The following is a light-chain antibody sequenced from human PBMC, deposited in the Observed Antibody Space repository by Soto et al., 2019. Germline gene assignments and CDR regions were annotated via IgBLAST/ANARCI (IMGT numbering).Light chain of an antibody. V-gene: IGLV1-51*01. CDR1: SSNIGGNS. Sequence: QSVLTQPPSVSAAPGQKVTISCSGSSSNIGGNSVSWYQQLPGTAPKLLNYDDNKRPSGIPDRFSGSKSGTSATLGITGFQTGDEADYYCGSWDSSLSAYVFGTGPKVTVL. CDR2: DDN. J-gene: IGLJ1*01. CDR3: GSWDSSLSAYV.